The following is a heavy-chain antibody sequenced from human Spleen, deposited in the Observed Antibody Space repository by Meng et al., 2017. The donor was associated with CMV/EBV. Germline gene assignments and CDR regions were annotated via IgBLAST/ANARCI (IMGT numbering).Heavy chain of an antibody. CDR3: AKDQNWFDP. CDR1: GFTFSSYS. CDR2: ISSSSSYI. Sequence: GESLKISCAASGFTFSSYSMNWVRQAPGKGLEWVSSISSSSSYIYYADSVKGRFTISRDNAKNSLYLQMNSLRAEDTAVYYCAKDQNWFDPWGQGTLVTVSS. J-gene: IGHJ5*02. V-gene: IGHV3-21*01.